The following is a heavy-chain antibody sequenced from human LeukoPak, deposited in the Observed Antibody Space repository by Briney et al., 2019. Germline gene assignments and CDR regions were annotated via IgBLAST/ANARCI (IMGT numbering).Heavy chain of an antibody. CDR1: GFTFSTYA. CDR2: ISGSGSTT. Sequence: GGSLRLSCAASGFTFSTYAMSWVRQAPGKGLEWISAISGSGSTTYYGDSVKGRFTISRDNFKNTLDLQMDSLRAEDTAVYYCAKKESRTIASGGFDCWGQGTLVIVSS. D-gene: IGHD4/OR15-4a*01. J-gene: IGHJ4*02. V-gene: IGHV3-23*01. CDR3: AKKESRTIASGGFDC.